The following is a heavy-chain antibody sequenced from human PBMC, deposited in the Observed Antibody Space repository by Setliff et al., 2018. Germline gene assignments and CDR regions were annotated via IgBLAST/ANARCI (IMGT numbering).Heavy chain of an antibody. CDR1: GYTFTSYG. CDR3: ARVVGAYYYGMDV. J-gene: IGHJ6*02. V-gene: IGHV7-4-1*02. CDR2: INTKNGNP. D-gene: IGHD1-26*01. Sequence: ASVKVSCKASGYTFTSYGTSWVRQAPGQGLEWMGWINTKNGNPTYAQGFTGRFVFSLDTSVSTAYLQISSLKAEDTAVYYCARVVGAYYYGMDVWGQGTTVTVSS.